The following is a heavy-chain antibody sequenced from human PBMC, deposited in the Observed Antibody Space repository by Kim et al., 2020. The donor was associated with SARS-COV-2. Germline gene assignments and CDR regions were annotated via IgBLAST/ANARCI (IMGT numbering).Heavy chain of an antibody. CDR3: ATAGSACPDS. Sequence: GGSLRLSCAASGFTFSGFAMHWVRQAPGKGLEWVAIISYDGSNKHYADSMKGRFTISRDNSKNTLFLQMNSLRVEDTAVYYCATAGSACPDSWGQGTLVT. V-gene: IGHV3-30*04. CDR1: GFTFSGFA. J-gene: IGHJ4*02. D-gene: IGHD3-10*01. CDR2: ISYDGSNK.